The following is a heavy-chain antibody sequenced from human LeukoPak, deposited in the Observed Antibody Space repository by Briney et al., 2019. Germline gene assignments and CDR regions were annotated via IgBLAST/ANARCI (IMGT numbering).Heavy chain of an antibody. Sequence: SQTLSLTCTVSGDSISSGSYSWSWIRQPAGKGLEWIGRMYISGSTNYNPSLESRVTISVDTSKNQFSLKLSSVTAADTAVYYCARGASVWGQGTLVTVSS. J-gene: IGHJ4*02. CDR1: GDSISSGSYS. CDR2: MYISGST. CDR3: ARGASV. V-gene: IGHV4-61*02.